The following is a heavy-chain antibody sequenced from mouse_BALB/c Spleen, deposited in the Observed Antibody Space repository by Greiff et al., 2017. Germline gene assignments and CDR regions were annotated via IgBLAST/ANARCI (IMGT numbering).Heavy chain of an antibody. CDR3: ARSDYYGNYYYAMDY. D-gene: IGHD2-1*01. V-gene: IGHV1-7*01. CDR1: GYTFTSYW. CDR2: INPSTGYT. Sequence: VQLQQSGAELAKPGASVKMSCKASGYTFTSYWVHWVKQRPGQGLEWIGYINPSTGYTEYNQKFKDKATLTADKSSSTAYMQLSSLTSEDSAVYYCARSDYYGNYYYAMDYWGQGTSVTVSS. J-gene: IGHJ4*01.